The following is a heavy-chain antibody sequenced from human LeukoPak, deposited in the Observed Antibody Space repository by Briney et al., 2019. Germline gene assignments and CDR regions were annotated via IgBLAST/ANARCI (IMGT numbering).Heavy chain of an antibody. V-gene: IGHV4-34*01. CDR3: ASARSLGI. J-gene: IGHJ3*02. CDR2: INHSGST. Sequence: PSETLSLTRAVSGGSFSGYYWSWIRQPPGKGLEWIGEINHSGSTNYNPSLKSRVTISVDTSKNQFSLKLSSVTAADTAVYYCASARSLGIWGQGTMVTVSS. CDR1: GGSFSGYY.